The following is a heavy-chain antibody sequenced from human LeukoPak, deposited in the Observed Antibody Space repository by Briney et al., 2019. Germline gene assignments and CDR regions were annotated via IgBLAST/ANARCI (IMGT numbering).Heavy chain of an antibody. CDR1: GFTFSSYG. D-gene: IGHD3-22*01. CDR3: ARDRAWNYYDSSGYLQHGAFDI. Sequence: PGGSLRLSCAASGFTFSSYGMRWVRQAPGKGLEWVSAISGSGGSTYYADSVKGRFTISRDNSKNTLYLQMNSLRAEDTAVYYCARDRAWNYYDSSGYLQHGAFDIWGQGTMVTVSS. V-gene: IGHV3-23*01. J-gene: IGHJ3*02. CDR2: ISGSGGST.